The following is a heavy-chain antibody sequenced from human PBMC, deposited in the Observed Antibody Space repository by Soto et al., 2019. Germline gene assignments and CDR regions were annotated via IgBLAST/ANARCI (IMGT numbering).Heavy chain of an antibody. CDR1: RYSFTTYW. Sequence: GESRKISCKGSRYSFTTYWISWVRQMPGKGLEWMGRIDPSDSYSNYSPSFQGHVTFSVDKSTSTAHLQWSSLKASDTAMYYCARAGFWSGPLDAYDIWGQGTMVTVS. CDR3: ARAGFWSGPLDAYDI. J-gene: IGHJ3*02. CDR2: IDPSDSYS. D-gene: IGHD3-3*01. V-gene: IGHV5-10-1*01.